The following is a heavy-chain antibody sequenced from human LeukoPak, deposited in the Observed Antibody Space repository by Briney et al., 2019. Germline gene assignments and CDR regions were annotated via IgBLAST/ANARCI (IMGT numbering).Heavy chain of an antibody. CDR1: GGSISSSSYY. CDR2: IYYSGST. V-gene: IGHV4-39*01. Sequence: PSETLSLTCTVSGGSISSSSYYWGWIRQPPGKGLEWIATIYYSGSTYYNPSLKSRVTISVDTSKNQFSLKLTSVTAADTAVYYCARMWGPSAGSCYDYWGQGTPVTISS. CDR3: ARMWGPSAGSCYDY. D-gene: IGHD2-15*01. J-gene: IGHJ4*02.